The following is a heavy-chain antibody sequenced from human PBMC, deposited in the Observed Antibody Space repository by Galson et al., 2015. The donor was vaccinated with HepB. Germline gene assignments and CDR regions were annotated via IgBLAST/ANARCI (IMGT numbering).Heavy chain of an antibody. V-gene: IGHV3-23*01. CDR3: AKGGGSRSYFDL. D-gene: IGHD2-15*01. CDR2: ISGSGAST. Sequence: SLRLSCAASGFTFSSYAVNWVRQAPGKGLEWVSGISGSGASTYYADSVKGRFTISRDNSKNTLYLQMNSLRAEDTVVYYCAKGGGSRSYFDLWGRGTLVTVSS. J-gene: IGHJ2*01. CDR1: GFTFSSYA.